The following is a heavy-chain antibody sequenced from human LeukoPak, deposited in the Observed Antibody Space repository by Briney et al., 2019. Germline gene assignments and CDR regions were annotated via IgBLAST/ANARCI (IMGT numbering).Heavy chain of an antibody. CDR3: ASLLWWSDAFDI. J-gene: IGHJ3*02. D-gene: IGHD2-21*01. Sequence: GGSLRLSCAASGFSVSNSYMYWVRQAPGKGLEWVSFFYKGDSTYYAESVRGRFTISRDNSKNTLYLLMNSLIPEDTAVYYCASLLWWSDAFDIWGQGTMVTVSS. CDR1: GFSVSNSY. V-gene: IGHV3-53*01. CDR2: FYKGDST.